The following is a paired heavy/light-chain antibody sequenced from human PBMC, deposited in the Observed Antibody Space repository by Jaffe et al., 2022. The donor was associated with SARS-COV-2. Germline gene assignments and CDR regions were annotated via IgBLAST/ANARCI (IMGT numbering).Heavy chain of an antibody. D-gene: IGHD3-10*01. CDR1: GYTFTSYA. V-gene: IGHV1-3*01. Sequence: QVQLVQSGAEVKKPGASVKVSCKASGYTFTSYAMHWVRQAPGQRLEWMGWINAGNGNTKYSQKFQGRVTITRDTSASTAYMELSSLRSEDTAVYYCARDGEELRGVEYYYYYYGMDVWGQGTTVTVSS. CDR3: ARDGEELRGVEYYYYYYGMDV. J-gene: IGHJ6*02. CDR2: INAGNGNT.
Light chain of an antibody. CDR2: DAS. CDR1: QSVSSY. J-gene: IGKJ2*01. CDR3: QQRSNWPPGYT. Sequence: EIVLTQSPATLSLSPGERATLSCRASQSVSSYLAWYQQKPGQAPRLLIYDASNRATGIPARFSGSGSGTDFTLTISSLEPEDFAVYYCQQRSNWPPGYTFGQGTKLEIK. V-gene: IGKV3-11*01.